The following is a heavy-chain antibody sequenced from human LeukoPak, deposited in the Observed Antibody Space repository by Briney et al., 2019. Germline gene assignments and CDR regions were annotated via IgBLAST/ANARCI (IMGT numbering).Heavy chain of an antibody. J-gene: IGHJ4*02. Sequence: PSETLSLTCAVSGGSISRSSYYWGWIRQPPGKGLEWIGSIYYSGSTYYNPSLKSRVTISVDTSKNQLSLKLSSVTAADTAVYYCARRDLGISYGDYWGQGTLVTVSS. D-gene: IGHD7-27*01. CDR3: ARRDLGISYGDY. V-gene: IGHV4-39*01. CDR2: IYYSGST. CDR1: GGSISRSSYY.